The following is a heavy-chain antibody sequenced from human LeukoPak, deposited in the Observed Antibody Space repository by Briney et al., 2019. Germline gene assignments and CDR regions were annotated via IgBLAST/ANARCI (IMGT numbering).Heavy chain of an antibody. D-gene: IGHD5-12*01. Sequence: ASVKVSCKASGYTFTSYYMHWVRQAPGQGLEWMGIINPSGGSTSYAQKFQGRVTMTRGMSTSTVYMELSSLRSEDTAVYYCARDNSVGDSAWWFDPWGQGTLVTVSS. CDR2: INPSGGST. CDR3: ARDNSVGDSAWWFDP. CDR1: GYTFTSYY. J-gene: IGHJ5*02. V-gene: IGHV1-46*01.